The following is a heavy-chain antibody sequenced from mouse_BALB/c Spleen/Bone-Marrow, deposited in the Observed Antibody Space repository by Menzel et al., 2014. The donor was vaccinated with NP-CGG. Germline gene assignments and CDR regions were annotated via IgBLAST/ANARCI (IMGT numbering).Heavy chain of an antibody. CDR3: ARLYYDYVGGAY. J-gene: IGHJ3*01. V-gene: IGHV5-9-2*01. CDR1: GFTFSSYG. D-gene: IGHD2-4*01. CDR2: ISGGGSYT. Sequence: DVKLVESGGGLVKPGGSLKLSCAASGFTFSSYGMSWVRQTPEKRLEWVATISGGGSYTYYPDSVKGRFTISRDNAKNNLYLQMSSLRSEDTALYYCARLYYDYVGGAYWGQGTLVTVSA.